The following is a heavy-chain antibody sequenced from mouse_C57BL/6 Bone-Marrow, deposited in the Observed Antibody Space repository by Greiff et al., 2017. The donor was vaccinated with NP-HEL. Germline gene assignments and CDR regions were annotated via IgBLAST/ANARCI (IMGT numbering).Heavy chain of an antibody. J-gene: IGHJ3*01. D-gene: IGHD5-1-1*01. V-gene: IGHV1-61*01. CDR3: ARGCHTPCTWFAY. CDR1: GYTFTSYW. Sequence: QVQLQQPGAELVRPGSSVKLSCKASGYTFTSYWMDWVKQRPGQGLEWIGNIYPSDSETHYNQKFKDKATLTVDKSSSTAYMQLSSLTSEDSAVYYCARGCHTPCTWFAYWGQGTLVTVSA. CDR2: IYPSDSET.